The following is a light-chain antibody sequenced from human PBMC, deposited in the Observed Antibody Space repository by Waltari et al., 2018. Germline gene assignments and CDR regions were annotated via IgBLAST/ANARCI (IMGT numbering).Light chain of an antibody. CDR3: QQYNIYWT. J-gene: IGKJ1*01. CDR1: QSITSR. Sequence: DIQMTQSPSSLSASVGDRVTITCRASQSITSRLNWYQQKPGKAPKLLIYKSSSLESGVPSRFSGSGSGTEFTLTISSLQPDDFATYYCQQYNIYWTFGQGTKVEIK. CDR2: KSS. V-gene: IGKV1-5*03.